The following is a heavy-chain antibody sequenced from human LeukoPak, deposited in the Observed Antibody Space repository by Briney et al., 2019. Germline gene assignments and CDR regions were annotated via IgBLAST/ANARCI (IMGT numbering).Heavy chain of an antibody. Sequence: PGGSLRLSCAASGFTFRSYAMSWVRQAPGKGLEWVSDIFGSGGSAYYADSVKGRFTIARDNSKNTLYLQMNSLGAENTAVYYWAKDRAQLTVTAIYFDYWGQGTLVTVSS. D-gene: IGHD2-21*02. V-gene: IGHV3-23*01. CDR2: IFGSGGSA. CDR3: AKDRAQLTVTAIYFDY. CDR1: GFTFRSYA. J-gene: IGHJ4*02.